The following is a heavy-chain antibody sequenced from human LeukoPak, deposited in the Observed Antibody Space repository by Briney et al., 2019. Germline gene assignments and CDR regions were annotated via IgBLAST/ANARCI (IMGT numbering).Heavy chain of an antibody. Sequence: SETLSLTCTVSGGSIGDNYWSWIRQSPERGLEWIGYISSSGSIAYTPSLRSRVTMSLDASKNHLSLNLRSVSAADTDIYYCAGYDHTNYLAYWGQGTLVTVSS. J-gene: IGHJ4*02. D-gene: IGHD1-14*01. V-gene: IGHV4-59*13. CDR2: ISSSGSI. CDR1: GGSIGDNY. CDR3: AGYDHTNYLAY.